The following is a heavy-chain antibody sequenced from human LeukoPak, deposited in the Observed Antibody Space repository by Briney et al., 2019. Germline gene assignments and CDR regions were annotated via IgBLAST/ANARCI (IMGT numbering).Heavy chain of an antibody. V-gene: IGHV3-49*05. Sequence: KPGGSLRLSCTASGFTSGDYAMSWFRQAPGKGLEWVGFIRSKTYGGTTEYAASVKGRFTISRDDSKSIAHLQMNSLKTEDTALYYCTRTRGYSYGYPDYWGQGTLVTVSS. D-gene: IGHD5-18*01. J-gene: IGHJ4*02. CDR1: GFTSGDYA. CDR3: TRTRGYSYGYPDY. CDR2: IRSKTYGGTT.